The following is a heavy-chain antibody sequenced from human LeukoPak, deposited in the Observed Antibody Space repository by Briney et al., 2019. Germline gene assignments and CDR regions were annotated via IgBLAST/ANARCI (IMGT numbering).Heavy chain of an antibody. CDR2: ISAYNGNT. Sequence: ASVKVSCKASGYTLTSYGISWVRQAPGQGLEWMGWISAYNGNTKYAQKFQGRVTMTTDTSTTTAYMELRSLRSDDTAVYYCAREGSAVATYNWFDPWGQGTLVTVSS. V-gene: IGHV1-18*01. CDR1: GYTLTSYG. J-gene: IGHJ5*02. D-gene: IGHD5-12*01. CDR3: AREGSAVATYNWFDP.